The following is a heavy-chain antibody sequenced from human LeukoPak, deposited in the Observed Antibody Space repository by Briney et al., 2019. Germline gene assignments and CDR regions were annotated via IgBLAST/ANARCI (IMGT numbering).Heavy chain of an antibody. D-gene: IGHD3-22*01. CDR1: GYTFINYG. CDR2: ISAYIGDT. Sequence: VASVKDSCKASGYTFINYGITWVRRAPGQGLEWMGWISAYIGDTNYVQKLQGRVTMTTDTSTNTAYIELRSLISDDTAVYYCARATGYYDRRGSPNWFDPWGQGTLVTVSS. V-gene: IGHV1-18*01. CDR3: ARATGYYDRRGSPNWFDP. J-gene: IGHJ5*02.